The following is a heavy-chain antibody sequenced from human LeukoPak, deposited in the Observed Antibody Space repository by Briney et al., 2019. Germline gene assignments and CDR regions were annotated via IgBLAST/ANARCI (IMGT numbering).Heavy chain of an antibody. CDR3: ARSRTPRITMVRGVISLKT. Sequence: ASVKVSCKASGYTFTSYGMSWVRQAPGQGLEWMGWISAYNGNTNYAQKLQGRVTMTTDTSTRTAYMELRSLRSDDTAVYYCARSRTPRITMVRGVISLKTWGQGTLVTVSS. D-gene: IGHD3-10*01. CDR2: ISAYNGNT. J-gene: IGHJ5*02. CDR1: GYTFTSYG. V-gene: IGHV1-18*01.